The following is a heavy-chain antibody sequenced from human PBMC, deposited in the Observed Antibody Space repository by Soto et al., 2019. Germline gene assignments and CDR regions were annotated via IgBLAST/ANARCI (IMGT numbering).Heavy chain of an antibody. Sequence: PWETLSLTCTVSGDSITSRSYYWGWIRQPPGWGLEWIGSIWNSGTTYYNPSLKSRVTISVDTSKNQFSLRLSSVTAADTAVYYCARSWYYCSGSYSVMDFCGQGTTVTVSS. J-gene: IGHJ6*02. D-gene: IGHD3-10*01. CDR2: IWNSGTT. V-gene: IGHV4-39*01. CDR1: GDSITSRSYY. CDR3: ARSWYYCSGSYSVMDF.